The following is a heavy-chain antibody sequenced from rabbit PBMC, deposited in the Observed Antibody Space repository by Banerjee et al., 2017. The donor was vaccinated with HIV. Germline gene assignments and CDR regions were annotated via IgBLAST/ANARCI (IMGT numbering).Heavy chain of an antibody. CDR3: ARDLAGVIGWNFNL. Sequence: GDLVQPEGSLTLTCTASGFSFNNKYVMCWVRQAPGKGLEWIACIYAGSSGSTYYASWVRGRFTISKTSSTTVTLQMTSLTAADTASYFCARDLAGVIGWNFNLWGPGTLVTVS. CDR2: IYAGSSGST. D-gene: IGHD4-1*01. CDR1: GFSFNNKYV. V-gene: IGHV1S45*01. J-gene: IGHJ4*01.